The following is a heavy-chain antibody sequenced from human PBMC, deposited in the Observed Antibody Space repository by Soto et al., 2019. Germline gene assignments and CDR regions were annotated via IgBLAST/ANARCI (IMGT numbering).Heavy chain of an antibody. CDR3: ARDLLGGSSSY. V-gene: IGHV3-21*01. J-gene: IGHJ4*02. Sequence: PGGSLRPSCASSGFTFSSYSMNLVRQAPGKGLEWVSSISSSSSYIYYADSVKGRFTISRDNAKNSLYLQMNSLRAEDTAVYYCARDLLGGSSSYWGQGTLVTVSS. D-gene: IGHD6-6*01. CDR1: GFTFSSYS. CDR2: ISSSSSYI.